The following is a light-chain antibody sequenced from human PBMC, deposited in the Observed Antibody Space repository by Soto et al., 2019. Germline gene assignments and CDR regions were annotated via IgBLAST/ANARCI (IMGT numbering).Light chain of an antibody. CDR1: QSVSSN. CDR3: QQHNNWPPWT. J-gene: IGKJ1*01. V-gene: IGKV3-15*01. Sequence: ERVMTQSPATLSVSPGERATLSCRASQSVSSNLAWYQQKPGQAPRLLIYGASTRATGIPARFSGSGSGTEFTLTISSLQSEDFAVYYCQQHNNWPPWTFGQGTKVDI. CDR2: GAS.